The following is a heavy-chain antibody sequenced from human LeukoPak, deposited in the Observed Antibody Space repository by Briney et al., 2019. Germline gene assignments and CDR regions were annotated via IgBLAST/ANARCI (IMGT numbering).Heavy chain of an antibody. V-gene: IGHV1-8*03. CDR2: MNPNSGNT. J-gene: IGHJ5*02. CDR1: GYTFTSYD. Sequence: GASVKVSCKASGYTFTSYDIDWVRQATGQGLEWMGWMNPNSGNTGYAQKFQGRVTITRNTSISTAYMELSGLRSEDTAVYYCARAGTNNWFDPWGQGTLVTVSS. D-gene: IGHD2-2*01. CDR3: ARAGTNNWFDP.